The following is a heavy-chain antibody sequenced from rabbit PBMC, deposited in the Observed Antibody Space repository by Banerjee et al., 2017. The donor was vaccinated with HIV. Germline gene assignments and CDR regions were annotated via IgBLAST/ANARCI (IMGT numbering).Heavy chain of an antibody. V-gene: IGHV1S7*01. J-gene: IGHJ4*01. CDR1: GFDFSSYG. D-gene: IGHD2-1*01. CDR3: AREDYSYDDYGDYDL. Sequence: QSLEESGGDPVKPGASLTLSCKASGFDFSSYGVSWVRQAPGKGLEWIGIIYAGKGSTDYASWVNGRFTISSDNAQNTVDLQMNSLTAADTATYFCAREDYSYDDYGDYDLWGPGTLVTVS. CDR2: IYAGKGST.